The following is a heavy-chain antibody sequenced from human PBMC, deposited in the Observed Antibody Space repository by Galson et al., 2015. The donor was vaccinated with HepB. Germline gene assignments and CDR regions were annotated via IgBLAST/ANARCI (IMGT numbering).Heavy chain of an antibody. J-gene: IGHJ5*02. CDR3: ARDGPYYDILTGYRTGNWFDP. CDR2: IIPILGIA. CDR1: GGTFSSYA. Sequence: SVKVSCKASGGTFSSYAISWVRQAPGQGLEWMGRIIPILGIANYAQKFQGRVTITADKSTSTAYMELSSLRSEDTAVYYCARDGPYYDILTGYRTGNWFDPWGQGTLVTVSS. D-gene: IGHD3-9*01. V-gene: IGHV1-69*04.